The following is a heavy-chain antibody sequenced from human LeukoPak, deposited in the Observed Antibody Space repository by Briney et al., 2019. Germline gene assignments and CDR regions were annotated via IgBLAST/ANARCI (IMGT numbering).Heavy chain of an antibody. CDR3: ARLGYGGSGWYFDY. CDR2: IRHDESNK. Sequence: GRSLRLSCAASGFTLSNYGMHWVRQAPGKGLEWVAGIRHDESNKYFTDSVKGRFTISRDSSKNTLYLQMNSLRPEDTAVYYCARLGYGGSGWYFDYWSQGTLVTVSS. V-gene: IGHV3-33*01. D-gene: IGHD6-19*01. CDR1: GFTLSNYG. J-gene: IGHJ4*02.